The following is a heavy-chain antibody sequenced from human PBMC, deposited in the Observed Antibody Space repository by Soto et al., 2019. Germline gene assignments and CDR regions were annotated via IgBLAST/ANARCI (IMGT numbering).Heavy chain of an antibody. V-gene: IGHV3-23*01. CDR2: ISGSGGST. CDR3: ANLKRGYSYGSFDY. CDR1: GFTFSSYA. J-gene: IGHJ4*02. Sequence: GGSLRLSCAASGFTFSSYAMSWVRQAPGKGLEWVSAISGSGGSTYYADSVKGRFTISRDNSKNTLYLQMNSLRAEDTAVYYCANLKRGYSYGSFDYWGQGTLVTVSS. D-gene: IGHD5-18*01.